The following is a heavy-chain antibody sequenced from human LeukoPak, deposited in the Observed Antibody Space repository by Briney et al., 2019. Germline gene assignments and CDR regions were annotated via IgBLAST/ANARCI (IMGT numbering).Heavy chain of an antibody. CDR2: INPNSGGA. Sequence: AASVKVSCKASGGTFTSYAISWVRQAPGQGLEWMGWINPNSGGANYAQKFQGRVTMTRDTSISTAYMELSRLTSDDTAVYYCARGDIYCSSTSCLVDCWGQGTLVTVSS. D-gene: IGHD2-2*01. V-gene: IGHV1-2*02. J-gene: IGHJ4*02. CDR1: GGTFTSYA. CDR3: ARGDIYCSSTSCLVDC.